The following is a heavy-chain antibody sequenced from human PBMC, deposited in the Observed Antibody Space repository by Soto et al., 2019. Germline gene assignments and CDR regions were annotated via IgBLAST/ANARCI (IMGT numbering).Heavy chain of an antibody. D-gene: IGHD2-21*01. J-gene: IGHJ4*01. CDR2: TYAGGDT. CDR1: GLSVSDNY. V-gene: IGHV3-53*01. CDR3: VSRIPSWVFDY. Sequence: GGSLRLSCGASGLSVSDNYMGWVRQAPGRGLEWVSVTYAGGDTHYADSVKGRFTISRDKSENTLYLQMNSLRDEDTGVYFCVSRIPSWVFDYWGLGTLVTVSS.